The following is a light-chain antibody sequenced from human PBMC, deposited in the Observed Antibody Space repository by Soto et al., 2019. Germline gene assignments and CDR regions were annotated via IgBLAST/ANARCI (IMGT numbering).Light chain of an antibody. Sequence: DIVMTQSPLSLPVTPGEPASISCRSSQSLLHSNGYNYLDWYLQKPGQSPQLLIYLGSNRASGAPDRFSGSGSGTDFTLKISRVEAEDVGVYYCMQALQPLTSGGGTKVEIK. V-gene: IGKV2-28*01. CDR2: LGS. CDR3: MQALQPLT. CDR1: QSLLHSNGYNY. J-gene: IGKJ4*01.